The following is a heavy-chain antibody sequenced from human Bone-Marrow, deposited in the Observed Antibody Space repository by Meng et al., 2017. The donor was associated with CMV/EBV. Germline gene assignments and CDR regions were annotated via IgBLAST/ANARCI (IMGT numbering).Heavy chain of an antibody. CDR2: ISYDGSNK. Sequence: LSLTCAASGFTFSSYAMHWVRQAPGKGLEWVAVISYDGSNKYYADSVKGRFTISRDNSKNTLYLQMNSLRAEDTAVYYCASLGYCSSTSCYTLDYWGQGTLVTVSS. J-gene: IGHJ4*02. CDR3: ASLGYCSSTSCYTLDY. CDR1: GFTFSSYA. D-gene: IGHD2-2*02. V-gene: IGHV3-30-3*01.